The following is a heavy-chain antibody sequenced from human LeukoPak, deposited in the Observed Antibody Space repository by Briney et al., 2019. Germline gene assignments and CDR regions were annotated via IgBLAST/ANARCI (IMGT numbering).Heavy chain of an antibody. D-gene: IGHD2-2*03. J-gene: IGHJ5*02. CDR3: ARDVGYCSSTSCYYLVDP. Sequence: ASVKVSCKASGYTFTDYYMHWVRQAPGQGLEWMGWINPNSGGTNYAQKFQGRVTMTRDTSISTAYMELSRLRSDDTAVYYCARDVGYCSSTSCYYLVDPWGQGTLVTVSS. V-gene: IGHV1-2*02. CDR2: INPNSGGT. CDR1: GYTFTDYY.